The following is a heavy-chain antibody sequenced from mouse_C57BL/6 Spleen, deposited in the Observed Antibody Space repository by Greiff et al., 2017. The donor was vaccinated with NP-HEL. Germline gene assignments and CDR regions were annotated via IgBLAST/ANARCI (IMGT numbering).Heavy chain of an antibody. J-gene: IGHJ3*01. CDR2: ISSGGSYT. CDR1: GFTFSSYG. V-gene: IGHV5-6*02. CDR3: ARQETGSAWFAY. D-gene: IGHD4-1*01. Sequence: EVKLVESGGDLVKPGGSLKLSCAASGFTFSSYGMSWVRQTPDKRLEWVATISSGGSYTYYPDSVKGRFTISRDNAKNTLYLQMSSLKSEDTAMYYCARQETGSAWFAYWGQGTLVTVSA.